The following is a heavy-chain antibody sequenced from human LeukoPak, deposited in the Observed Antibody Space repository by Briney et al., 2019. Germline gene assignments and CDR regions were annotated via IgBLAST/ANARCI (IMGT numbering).Heavy chain of an antibody. D-gene: IGHD2-15*01. CDR2: LSSSSDYI. V-gene: IGHV3-21*01. J-gene: IGHJ4*02. Sequence: GGPLRLSCAASGFTFSNAWMNWVRQAPGKGLEWVSSLSSSSDYIFYADSVKGRFTISRDNAKNSLYLQMNSLRAEDTAVYYCLRDPSSGGSRGYWGQGTLVTVSS. CDR1: GFTFSNAW. CDR3: LRDPSSGGSRGY.